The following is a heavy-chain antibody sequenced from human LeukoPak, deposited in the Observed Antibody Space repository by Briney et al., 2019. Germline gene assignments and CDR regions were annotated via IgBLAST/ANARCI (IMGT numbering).Heavy chain of an antibody. J-gene: IGHJ5*01. D-gene: IGHD3-22*01. CDR2: MCGTAGCT. Sequence: GGSLRLSCQAPGVTFYMYAMSWVRQAPGKGVEWGASMCGTAGCTFYTGSVKGRFTISRDNSKNVLYLRMNSLTAEDTAIYYCAKDRPNFHENSGHYYRRDGDSWGQGTLVTVSS. CDR1: GVTFYMYA. V-gene: IGHV3-23*01. CDR3: AKDRPNFHENSGHYYRRDGDS.